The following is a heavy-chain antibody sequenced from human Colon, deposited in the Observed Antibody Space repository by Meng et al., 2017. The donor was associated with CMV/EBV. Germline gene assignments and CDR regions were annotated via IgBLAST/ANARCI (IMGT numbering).Heavy chain of an antibody. CDR3: VRDGRMYAFDY. V-gene: IGHV3-72*01. J-gene: IGHJ4*02. D-gene: IGHD2-8*01. CDR2: AKNKAWQYGT. Sequence: GESLKISCTASGFTFGSHVMDWVRQSPGKGLEWVGRAKNKAWQYGTEYAAAVIGRFIISSDDSNGSLYLQMNSLKHEDTSVYYCVRDGRMYAFDYWGQGTLATVSS. CDR1: GFTFGSHV.